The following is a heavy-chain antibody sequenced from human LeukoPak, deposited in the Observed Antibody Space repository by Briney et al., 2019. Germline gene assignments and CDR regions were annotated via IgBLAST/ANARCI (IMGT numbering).Heavy chain of an antibody. Sequence: PGGSLRLSCTASGFPFSDYSMNWARQAPGKGLEWMASINPGGSAKYYVDSVKGRFTISRDDAKTSLYLQMDSLRAEDTAVYSCARWGLAYTIDYWGQGTLVTVSS. CDR2: INPGGSAK. J-gene: IGHJ4*02. CDR1: GFPFSDYS. CDR3: ARWGLAYTIDY. D-gene: IGHD2-21*01. V-gene: IGHV3-7*01.